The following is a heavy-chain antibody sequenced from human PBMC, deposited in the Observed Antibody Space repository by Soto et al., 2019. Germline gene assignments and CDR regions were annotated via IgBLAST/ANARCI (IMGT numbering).Heavy chain of an antibody. Sequence: HPGGSLRLSCTASGFTFNNYAMTWVRQTPGKGLEWVSTVRGGAGITFYADSVKGRFTISRDNSRNTIYLQMNSLRAEDTAVYYCARGNALEQWVFFVYWGQGAPVTVSS. V-gene: IGHV3-23*01. CDR1: GFTFNNYA. CDR3: ARGNALEQWVFFVY. J-gene: IGHJ4*02. D-gene: IGHD6-19*01. CDR2: VRGGAGIT.